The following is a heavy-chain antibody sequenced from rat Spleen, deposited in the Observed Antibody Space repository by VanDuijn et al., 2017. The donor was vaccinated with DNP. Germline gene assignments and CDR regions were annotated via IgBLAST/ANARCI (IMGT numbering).Heavy chain of an antibody. J-gene: IGHJ2*01. CDR2: ISYDGSST. Sequence: EVQLVESGGGLVQPGRSLKLSCAASGFTFSDYNMAWVRQAPKKGLEWVATISYDGSSTYYRDSVKGRFTISRDNAKSTLYLQMDSLRSEDTATYYCARRGNYGGYDYWGQGVMVTVSS. D-gene: IGHD1-11*01. V-gene: IGHV5-7*01. CDR1: GFTFSDYN. CDR3: ARRGNYGGYDY.